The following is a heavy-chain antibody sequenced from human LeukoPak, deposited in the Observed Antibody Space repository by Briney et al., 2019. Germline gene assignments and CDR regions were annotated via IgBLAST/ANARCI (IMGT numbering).Heavy chain of an antibody. D-gene: IGHD6-13*01. CDR3: AKEVAAAGRGRIDY. CDR2: ISGSGGST. J-gene: IGHJ4*02. V-gene: IGHV3-23*01. Sequence: GGSLRISCAASGLTFSSYAKSWVRQAPGKGLEWVSAISGSGGSTYYADSVKGRFTISRDNSKNTLYLQMNSLRAEDTAVYYCAKEVAAAGRGRIDYWGQGTLVTVSS. CDR1: GLTFSSYA.